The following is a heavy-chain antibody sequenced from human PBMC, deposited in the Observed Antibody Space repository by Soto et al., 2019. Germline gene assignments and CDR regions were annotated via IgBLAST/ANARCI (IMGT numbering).Heavy chain of an antibody. CDR3: ARRYYDILTGYSLFDY. Sequence: PGESLKISCKGSGYSFTSDWIGWVRQMPGKGLEWMGIIYPGDSDTRYSPSFQGQVTISADKSISTAYLQWSSLKASDTAMYYCARRYYDILTGYSLFDYWGQGTLVTVSS. V-gene: IGHV5-51*01. CDR2: IYPGDSDT. J-gene: IGHJ4*02. CDR1: GYSFTSDW. D-gene: IGHD3-9*01.